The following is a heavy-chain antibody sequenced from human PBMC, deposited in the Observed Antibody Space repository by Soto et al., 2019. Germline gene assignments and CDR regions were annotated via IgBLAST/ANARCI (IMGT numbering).Heavy chain of an antibody. J-gene: IGHJ5*02. Sequence: SLTISVTDSVAGATSVGLDGRRIRKTAGKGLEWIGRIYATGTTDYNPSLKSRVMMSVDTSKKQFSLKLGSVTAADTAVYYCVRDGTTTLRDWFDPSAQGISVTVSS. D-gene: IGHD1-1*01. CDR1: GATSVGLD. CDR3: VRDGTTTLRDWFDP. V-gene: IGHV4-4*07. CDR2: IYATGTT.